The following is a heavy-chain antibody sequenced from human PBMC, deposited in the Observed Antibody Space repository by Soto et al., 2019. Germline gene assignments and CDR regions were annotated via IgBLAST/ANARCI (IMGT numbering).Heavy chain of an antibody. Sequence: ASVKVSCKASGYTFTNYATHWVRQAPGQGLEWMGWISAYNGNTNHAQKLQGRVTMTTDTSTSTAYMELRSLRSDDTAVYYCARAVAVAADFDYWGQGTLVTVSS. D-gene: IGHD6-19*01. CDR1: GYTFTNYA. CDR2: ISAYNGNT. V-gene: IGHV1-18*01. J-gene: IGHJ4*02. CDR3: ARAVAVAADFDY.